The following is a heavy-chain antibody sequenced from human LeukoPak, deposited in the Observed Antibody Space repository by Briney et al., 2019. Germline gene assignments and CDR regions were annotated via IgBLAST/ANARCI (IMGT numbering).Heavy chain of an antibody. V-gene: IGHV3-23*01. CDR1: GFTFSSYA. CDR3: ARGGHCTSNGCQATGFDS. CDR2: ISGSGGST. Sequence: PGGSLRLSCAASGFTFSSYAMSWVRQAPGKGLEWVSAISGSGGSTYYADSVKGRFTISRDNSKNTLYLQMNSLRAEDTAVYFCARGGHCTSNGCQATGFDSWGQGTLVIVSS. J-gene: IGHJ5*01. D-gene: IGHD2-2*03.